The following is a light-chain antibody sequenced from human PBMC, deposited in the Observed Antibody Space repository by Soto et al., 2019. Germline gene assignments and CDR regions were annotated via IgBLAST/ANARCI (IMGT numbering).Light chain of an antibody. J-gene: IGLJ1*01. V-gene: IGLV2-14*01. CDR1: SSDIGHYDY. CDR3: SSYTGSDTRV. CDR2: EVS. Sequence: QSALTQPASVSGSPGQSITISCTGTSSDIGHYDYVSWYQHHPGTAPKLMIYEVSNRPSGVSNRFSGSKSGNTASLTISGLQAEDEADYYCSSYTGSDTRVFGTGTKLTVL.